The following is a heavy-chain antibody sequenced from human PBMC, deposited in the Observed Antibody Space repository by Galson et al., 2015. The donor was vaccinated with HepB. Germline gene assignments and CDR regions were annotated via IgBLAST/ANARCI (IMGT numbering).Heavy chain of an antibody. CDR1: GFTFTNAW. CDR3: TAWNSNYEDN. V-gene: IGHV3-15*01. J-gene: IGHJ4*02. CDR2: IKCKTHGGTT. Sequence: SLRLSCAASGFTFTNAWMTWVRQAPGKGLEWVGRIKCKTHGGTTDYAAPVKGTFTIASDDSKNTLYLQMNSLKTEEPAVYYCTAWNSNYEDNWGQGTLVTVSS. D-gene: IGHD1-7*01.